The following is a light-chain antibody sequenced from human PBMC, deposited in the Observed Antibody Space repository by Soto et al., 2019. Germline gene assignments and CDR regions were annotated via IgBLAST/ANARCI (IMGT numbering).Light chain of an antibody. CDR1: RSNIGSNT. J-gene: IGLJ3*02. CDR3: AAWDDSLNAWV. Sequence: QSALTQPPSMSGTPGQRATISCSGSRSNIGSNTVNWYQQLPGAAPNLLIYSYNQRPSGVPDRFSGSRSGTSASLAISGLQSEDEADYYCAAWDDSLNAWVFGGGTKLTVL. CDR2: SYN. V-gene: IGLV1-44*01.